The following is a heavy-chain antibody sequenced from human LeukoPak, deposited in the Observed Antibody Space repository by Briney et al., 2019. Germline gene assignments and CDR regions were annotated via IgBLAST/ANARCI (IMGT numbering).Heavy chain of an antibody. CDR3: ARDRHGSGTYSYYGMDV. CDR2: INPSGGST. D-gene: IGHD3-10*01. J-gene: IGHJ6*02. CDR1: GYTFTTYY. V-gene: IGHV1-46*01. Sequence: ASVKVSCKASGYTFTTYYMHWVRQAPGQGLEWMGIINPSGGSTSYAQKFQGRATMTRDTSTSTVFMEVSSLRSEDTAVYYCARDRHGSGTYSYYGMDVWGQGTTVTVSS.